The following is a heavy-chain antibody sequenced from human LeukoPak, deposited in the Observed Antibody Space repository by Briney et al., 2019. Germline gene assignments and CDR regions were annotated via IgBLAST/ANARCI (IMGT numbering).Heavy chain of an antibody. J-gene: IGHJ3*02. CDR1: GGSIRGYY. CDR2: IYSSGST. Sequence: SETLSLTCNVSGGSIRGYYWSWIRQSPEKGLEWIGYIYSSGSTNYNPSLKSRVTMSVDTSKNQLSLKVSSVTAADTAVYYCARAMGELEGGAFDIWGQGTMVTVSS. CDR3: ARAMGELEGGAFDI. V-gene: IGHV4-59*01. D-gene: IGHD1-1*01.